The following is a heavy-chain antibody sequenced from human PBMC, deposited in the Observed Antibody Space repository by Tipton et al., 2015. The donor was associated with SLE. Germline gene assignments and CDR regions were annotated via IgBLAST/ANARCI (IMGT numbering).Heavy chain of an antibody. V-gene: IGHV4-34*01. CDR2: INHSGST. J-gene: IGHJ4*02. CDR3: ASHGWPYYFDY. Sequence: TLSLTCAVYGGSFSGYYWSWIRQPPGKGLEWIGEINHSGSTSYNPSLKSRVTISVDTSKNQFSLKLSSVTAADTAVYYCASHGWPYYFDYWGQGTLVTVYS. D-gene: IGHD2-15*01. CDR1: GGSFSGYY.